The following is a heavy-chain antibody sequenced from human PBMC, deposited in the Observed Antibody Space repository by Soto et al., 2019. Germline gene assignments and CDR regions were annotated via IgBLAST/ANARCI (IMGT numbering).Heavy chain of an antibody. CDR1: GGSFSGYY. D-gene: IGHD2-21*02. V-gene: IGHV4-34*01. J-gene: IGHJ6*03. CDR3: ARAVTKRRQGYYYYYMDV. Sequence: SETLSLTCAVYGGSFSGYYWSWIRQPPGKGLEWIGEINHSGSTNYNPSLKSRVTISVDTSKNQFSLKLSSVTAADTAVYYCARAVTKRRQGYYYYYMDVWGKGTTVT. CDR2: INHSGST.